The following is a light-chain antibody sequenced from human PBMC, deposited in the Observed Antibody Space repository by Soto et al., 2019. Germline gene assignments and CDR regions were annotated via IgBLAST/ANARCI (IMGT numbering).Light chain of an antibody. CDR2: DVS. J-gene: IGKJ4*01. V-gene: IGKV1-5*01. CDR3: QQYNGYPLT. CDR1: QTLSSR. Sequence: DIQMTQSPSTLSASVGDRVTITCRASQTLSSRLAWYQQKPGKAPELLIYDVSSLASGVPSRFSGSGSGTEFTLTISSLQPDDFATYYCQQYNGYPLTFGGGTKVEIK.